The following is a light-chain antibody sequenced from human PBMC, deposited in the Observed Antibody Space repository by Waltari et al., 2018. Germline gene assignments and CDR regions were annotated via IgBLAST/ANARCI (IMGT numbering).Light chain of an antibody. CDR1: NSN. CDR3: GTWDSSLSAGV. V-gene: IGLV1-51*01. J-gene: IGLJ3*02. CDR2: DNN. Sequence: QSVLTQPPSVSAAPGQKVTISCSGSNSNLLMYDNNKRPPGIPDRCSGSKSGTSATLGITGLQTGDEADYYCGTWDSSLSAGVFGGGTKLTVL.